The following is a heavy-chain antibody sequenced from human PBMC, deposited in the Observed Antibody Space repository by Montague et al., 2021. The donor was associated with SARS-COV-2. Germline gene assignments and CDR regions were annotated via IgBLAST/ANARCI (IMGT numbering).Heavy chain of an antibody. CDR3: ARVSRITIFGVVGWFDP. D-gene: IGHD3-3*01. CDR1: GGSISSSSYY. CDR2: IYYSGST. J-gene: IGHJ5*02. V-gene: IGHV4-39*07. Sequence: SETLSLTCTVSGGSISSSSYYWGWIRQPPGKGLEWIGSIYYSGSTYYKPSLKSRVTISVDTSKNQFSLKLSSVTAADTAVYYCARVSRITIFGVVGWFDPWGQGTLVTVSS.